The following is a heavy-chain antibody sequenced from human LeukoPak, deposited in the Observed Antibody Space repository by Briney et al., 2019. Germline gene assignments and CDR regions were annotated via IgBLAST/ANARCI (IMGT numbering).Heavy chain of an antibody. CDR2: ITSGGDK. CDR3: ARDRSPSWFYY. CDR1: GVTVSSNY. J-gene: IGHJ4*02. V-gene: IGHV3-53*01. Sequence: GGSLRLSCAASGVTVSSNYMSWLRQAPGQGLEWVSVITSGGDKYYADSVKGRFPISRDNSKNILYLQMTSLRAEDTAVYYCARDRSPSWFYYWGQGTLVIVSS. D-gene: IGHD2/OR15-2a*01.